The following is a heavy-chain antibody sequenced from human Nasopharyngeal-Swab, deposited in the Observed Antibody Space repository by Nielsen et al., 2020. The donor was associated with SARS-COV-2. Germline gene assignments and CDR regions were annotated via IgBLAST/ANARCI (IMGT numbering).Heavy chain of an antibody. Sequence: SETLSLTCTVSGGSISSGDYYWSWIRQPPGKGLEWIGEINHSGSTNYNPSLKSRVTISVDTSKNQFSLKLSSVTAADTAVYYCARVGGWYVPDYWGQGTLVTVSS. V-gene: IGHV4-39*07. J-gene: IGHJ4*02. D-gene: IGHD6-19*01. CDR1: GGSISSGDYY. CDR2: INHSGST. CDR3: ARVGGWYVPDY.